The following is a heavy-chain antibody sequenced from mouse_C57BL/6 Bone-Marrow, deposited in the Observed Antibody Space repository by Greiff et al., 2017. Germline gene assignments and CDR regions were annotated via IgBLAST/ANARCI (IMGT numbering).Heavy chain of an antibody. Sequence: QVQLQQSGAELVRPGTSVKLSCKASGYTFTSYWMHWVKQRPGQGLEWIGGIDPSDSYTTYNQKFKGQATLTVDTSSSTAYMQLSSLTSEDSAVYYCASSSYGNQRCFDVWGTGTTVTVSS. CDR3: ASSSYGNQRCFDV. V-gene: IGHV1-59*01. CDR1: GYTFTSYW. CDR2: IDPSDSYT. D-gene: IGHD2-10*01. J-gene: IGHJ1*03.